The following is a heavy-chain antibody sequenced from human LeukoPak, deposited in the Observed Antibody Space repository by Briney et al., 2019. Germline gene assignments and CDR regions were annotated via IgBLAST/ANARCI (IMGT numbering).Heavy chain of an antibody. J-gene: IGHJ3*02. Sequence: SETLSLTCAVYGGSFSGYYWSWIRQPPGKGLEWIGEINHSGSTNYNPSLKGRVTISVDTSKNQFSLKLSSVTAADTAVYYCARVQGHPPNGLDIWGQGTMVTVSS. CDR3: ARVQGHPPNGLDI. D-gene: IGHD2-8*01. CDR1: GGSFSGYY. CDR2: INHSGST. V-gene: IGHV4-34*01.